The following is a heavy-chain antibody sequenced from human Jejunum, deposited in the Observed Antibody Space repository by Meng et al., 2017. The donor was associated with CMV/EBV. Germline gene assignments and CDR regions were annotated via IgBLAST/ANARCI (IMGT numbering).Heavy chain of an antibody. CDR2: IYSDHSGGTA. Sequence: LSCAASGFSVNTNYISWVRQAPGKGLEWVSIIYSDHSGGTAYYADSVEGRFIISRDDSKNRVDLEMNSLRGDDSAIYYCTRALDYWGQGTPVTVSS. V-gene: IGHV3-66*01. CDR3: TRALDY. J-gene: IGHJ4*02. CDR1: GFSVNTNY.